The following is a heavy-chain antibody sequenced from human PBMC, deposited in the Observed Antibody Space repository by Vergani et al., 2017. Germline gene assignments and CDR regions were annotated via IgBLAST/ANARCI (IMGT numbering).Heavy chain of an antibody. V-gene: IGHV1-69*01. Sequence: QVQLVQSGAEVKKPGSSVKVSCKASGGTFSSYAISWVRQAPGQGLEWMGGIIPIFGTANYAQKFQGRVTITADESTRTAYMELSSLRSEDTAVYYCASSSEAYCGGDCYSGGGYWGQGTLVTVSS. D-gene: IGHD2-21*02. CDR1: GGTFSSYA. CDR3: ASSSEAYCGGDCYSGGGY. J-gene: IGHJ4*02. CDR2: IIPIFGTA.